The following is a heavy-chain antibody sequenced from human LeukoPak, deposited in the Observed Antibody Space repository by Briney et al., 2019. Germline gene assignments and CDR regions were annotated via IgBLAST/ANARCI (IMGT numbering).Heavy chain of an antibody. CDR1: GESFSGYY. V-gene: IGHV4-34*01. Sequence: SETLSLTCAVYGESFSGYYWSWIRQPPGKGLEWIGEINHSGSTNYNPSLKSRVTISVDTSKNQFSLKLSSVTAADTAVYYCAGGYKYAYYNYYYMDVWGKGTTVTVSS. CDR2: INHSGST. D-gene: IGHD5-24*01. CDR3: AGGYKYAYYNYYYMDV. J-gene: IGHJ6*03.